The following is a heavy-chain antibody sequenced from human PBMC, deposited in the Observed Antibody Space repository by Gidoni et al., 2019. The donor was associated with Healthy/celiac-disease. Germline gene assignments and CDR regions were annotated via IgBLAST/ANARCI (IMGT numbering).Heavy chain of an antibody. CDR3: ASAYDSSGYYFDY. V-gene: IGHV4-39*01. CDR2: IYYSGST. Sequence: QLQLQESGPGLVKPSETLSLTCTVSGGSISSSSYYWGWIRQPPGKGLEWIGSIYYSGSTYYNPSLKSRVTISVDTSKNQFSLKLSSVTAADTAVYYCASAYDSSGYYFDYWGQGTLVTVSS. J-gene: IGHJ4*02. D-gene: IGHD3-22*01. CDR1: GGSISSSSYY.